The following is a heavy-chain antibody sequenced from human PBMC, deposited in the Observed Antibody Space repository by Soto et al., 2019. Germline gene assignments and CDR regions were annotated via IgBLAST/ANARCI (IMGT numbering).Heavy chain of an antibody. CDR3: ATAYPRYCTNGVCYTGAFDI. CDR1: GYTFTSYG. V-gene: IGHV1-18*01. Sequence: GASVKVSCKASGYTFTSYGISWVRQAPGQGLEWMGWISAYNGNTNYAQKLKGRVTMTKDTSTSTANMKLRSLRTDDTAVYYYATAYPRYCTNGVCYTGAFDIWGQGTMVT. D-gene: IGHD2-8*01. CDR2: ISAYNGNT. J-gene: IGHJ3*02.